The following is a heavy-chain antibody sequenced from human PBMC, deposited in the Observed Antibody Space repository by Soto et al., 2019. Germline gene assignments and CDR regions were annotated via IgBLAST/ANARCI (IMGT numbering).Heavy chain of an antibody. D-gene: IGHD5-12*01. CDR1: GFTFSSYG. CDR2: IWYDGSNK. Sequence: QPGGSLRLSCAASGFTFSSYGMHWVRQAPGKGLEWVAVIWYDGSNKYYADSVKGRFTISRDNSKNTLYLQMNSLRAEDTAVYYCARDSRNSGYDFNYYYGMDVWGQGTTVTVSS. V-gene: IGHV3-33*01. J-gene: IGHJ6*02. CDR3: ARDSRNSGYDFNYYYGMDV.